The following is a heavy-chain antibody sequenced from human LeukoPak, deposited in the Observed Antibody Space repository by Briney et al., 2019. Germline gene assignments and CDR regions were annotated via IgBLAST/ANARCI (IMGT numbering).Heavy chain of an antibody. D-gene: IGHD3-10*01. CDR2: SHYSGTT. Sequence: SETLSLTCTVSGVSINSYYWTWIRQPPGKGLEWIGYSHYSGTTNYKPSLRGRVAISVDTSKNQFSLKLSSVTAADTAVYYCARSVRGAMSGYYYYMDVWGKGTTVTISS. CDR1: GVSINSYY. J-gene: IGHJ6*03. V-gene: IGHV4-59*08. CDR3: ARSVRGAMSGYYYYMDV.